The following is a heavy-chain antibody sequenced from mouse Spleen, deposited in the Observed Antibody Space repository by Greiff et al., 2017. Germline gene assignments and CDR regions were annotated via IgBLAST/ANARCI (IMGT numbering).Heavy chain of an antibody. D-gene: IGHD2-1*01. CDR1: GYTFTEYT. CDR2: FYPGSGSI. CDR3: ARHEGYYGNYNWYFDV. V-gene: IGHV1-62-2*01. J-gene: IGHJ1*01. Sequence: VKLMESGAELVKPGASVKLSCKASGYTFTEYTIHWVKQRSGQGLEWIGWFYPGSGSIKYNEKFKDKATLTADKSSSTVYMELSRLTSEDSAVYFCARHEGYYGNYNWYFDVWGAGTTVTVSS.